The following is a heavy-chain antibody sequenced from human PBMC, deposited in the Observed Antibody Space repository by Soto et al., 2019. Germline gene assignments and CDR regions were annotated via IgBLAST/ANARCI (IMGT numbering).Heavy chain of an antibody. CDR2: INHSGST. CDR1: GGSFSGYY. V-gene: IGHV4-34*01. Sequence: QVQLQQWGAGLLKPSETLSLTCAVYGGSFSGYYWSWIRQPPGKGLEWIGEINHSGSTNYNPSLKSRVTISVDTSKNQVSLKLSSVTAADTAVYYCARVGSIAVAGAGFDYWGQGTMVTVSS. D-gene: IGHD6-19*01. J-gene: IGHJ4*02. CDR3: ARVGSIAVAGAGFDY.